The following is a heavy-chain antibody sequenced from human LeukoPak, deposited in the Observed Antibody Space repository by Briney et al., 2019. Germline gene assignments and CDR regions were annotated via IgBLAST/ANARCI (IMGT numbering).Heavy chain of an antibody. CDR1: GYTFTSYG. CDR2: ISAYNGNT. D-gene: IGHD3-22*01. J-gene: IGHJ4*02. V-gene: IGHV1-18*01. Sequence: GASVKVSCKASGYTFTSYGISWVRQAPGQGLEWMGWISAYNGNTNYAQKLQGRVTMTTDTSTSTAYMELSSLRSEDTAVYYCARESREYYYDSSGYPPVYFDYWGQGTLVTVSS. CDR3: ARESREYYYDSSGYPPVYFDY.